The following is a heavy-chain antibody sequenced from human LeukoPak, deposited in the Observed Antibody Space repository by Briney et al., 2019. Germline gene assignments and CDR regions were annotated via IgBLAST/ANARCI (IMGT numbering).Heavy chain of an antibody. V-gene: IGHV4-39*01. CDR3: ARHARGYYYYYMDV. CDR1: GGSISSSSYY. CDR2: IYYSEST. J-gene: IGHJ6*03. Sequence: SETLSLTCTVSGGSISSSSYYWGWIRQPPGKGLEWIGSIYYSESTYYNPPLKSRVTISVDTSKNQFSLKLSSVTAADTAVYYCARHARGYYYYYMDVWGKGTTVTISS. D-gene: IGHD3-10*01.